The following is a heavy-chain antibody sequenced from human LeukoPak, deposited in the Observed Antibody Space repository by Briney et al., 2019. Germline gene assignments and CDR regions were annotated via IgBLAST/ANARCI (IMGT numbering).Heavy chain of an antibody. Sequence: HGESLKISCKGSGYIFTSYWIAWVRQMPGKGLEWMGIIYPGDSDTRYNPSFQGQVTISVDKSISTAYLQWSALGASDTAMYLCARDTALRGYSYGGIDYWGQGTLLTVSS. CDR3: ARDTALRGYSYGGIDY. CDR1: GYIFTSYW. D-gene: IGHD5-12*01. J-gene: IGHJ4*02. V-gene: IGHV5-51*01. CDR2: IYPGDSDT.